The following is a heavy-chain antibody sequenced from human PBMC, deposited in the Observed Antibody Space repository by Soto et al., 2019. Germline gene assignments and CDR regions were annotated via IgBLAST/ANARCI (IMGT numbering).Heavy chain of an antibody. J-gene: IGHJ5*02. D-gene: IGHD2-2*01. CDR2: IYYSGST. Sequence: PSETLSLTCTVSGGSISSYYLSWIRQPPGKGLEWIGYIYYSGSTNYNPSLKSRVTISVDTSKNQFSLKLSSVTAADTAVYYCARRYCSSTSCYNWFDPWGQGTLVTVSS. V-gene: IGHV4-59*08. CDR1: GGSISSYY. CDR3: ARRYCSSTSCYNWFDP.